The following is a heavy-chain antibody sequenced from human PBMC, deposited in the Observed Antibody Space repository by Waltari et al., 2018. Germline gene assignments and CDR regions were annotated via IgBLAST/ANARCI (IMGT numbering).Heavy chain of an antibody. CDR3: ARRNGDYYYYGMDV. Sequence: QLQLQESGPGLVKPSETLSLTCTVSGGSISSSSYYWGWIRQPPGKGLGWIGSIYYSGSTYYNPSIKTRVTISVDTSKNQFSLKLSSVTAADTAVYYCARRNGDYYYYGMDVWGQGTTVTVSS. J-gene: IGHJ6*02. V-gene: IGHV4-39*01. CDR2: IYYSGST. CDR1: GGSISSSSYY. D-gene: IGHD4-17*01.